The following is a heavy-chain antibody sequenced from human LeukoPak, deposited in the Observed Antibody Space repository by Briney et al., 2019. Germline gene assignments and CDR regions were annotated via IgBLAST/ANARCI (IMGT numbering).Heavy chain of an antibody. Sequence: GGSLRLSCAASGFTFNNYWMHWVRQAPGKGLVWVSRISSDGSSTSYADSVKGRFTISRDNAKNTLYLQMNSLRAEDTAVYYCTRAVTTMAGNTIDYWGQGTLVTVSS. D-gene: IGHD4-17*01. CDR3: TRAVTTMAGNTIDY. J-gene: IGHJ4*02. CDR1: GFTFNNYW. CDR2: ISSDGSST. V-gene: IGHV3-74*01.